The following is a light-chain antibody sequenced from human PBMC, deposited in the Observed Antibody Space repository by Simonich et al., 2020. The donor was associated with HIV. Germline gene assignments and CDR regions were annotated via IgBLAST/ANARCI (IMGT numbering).Light chain of an antibody. CDR1: RTILYSSNNKNY. CDR2: WAS. V-gene: IGKV4-1*01. Sequence: DIVMTQSPDSLAVSLGERATINCKSSRTILYSSNNKNYLAGYQQKPGQPPKLLIYWASTRESGVPDRFSASGSGTDFTLTISSLQAEDVAVYSCQQYYSTPPTFGQGTKVEIK. J-gene: IGKJ1*01. CDR3: QQYYSTPPT.